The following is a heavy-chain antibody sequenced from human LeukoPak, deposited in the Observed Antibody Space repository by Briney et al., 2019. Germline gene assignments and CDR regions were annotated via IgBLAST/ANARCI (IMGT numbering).Heavy chain of an antibody. CDR2: MNPNSGST. D-gene: IGHD2-2*02. CDR3: ARGGVVPAAITRVEYYGMDV. V-gene: IGHV1-8*01. J-gene: IGHJ6*02. Sequence: VASVKVSCKASGYTFTSYDINWVRQATGQGLEWMGWMNPNSGSTGYAQKFQGRVTMTRNTSISTAYMELSSLRSEDTAVYYCARGGVVPAAITRVEYYGMDVWGQGTTVTVSS. CDR1: GYTFTSYD.